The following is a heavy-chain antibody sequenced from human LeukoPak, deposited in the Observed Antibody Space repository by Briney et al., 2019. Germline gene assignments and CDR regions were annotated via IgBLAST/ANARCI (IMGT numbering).Heavy chain of an antibody. D-gene: IGHD3-22*01. J-gene: IGHJ4*02. CDR1: GYTFTCYY. Sequence: GASVKVSCKASGYTFTCYYMHWVRQAPGQGLEWMGWINPNSGGTNYAQKFQGRVTMTRDTSISTAYMELSRLRSDDTAVYYCASSWSTYYDNSGYYYAAYWGQGTLVTVSS. V-gene: IGHV1-2*02. CDR3: ASSWSTYYDNSGYYYAAY. CDR2: INPNSGGT.